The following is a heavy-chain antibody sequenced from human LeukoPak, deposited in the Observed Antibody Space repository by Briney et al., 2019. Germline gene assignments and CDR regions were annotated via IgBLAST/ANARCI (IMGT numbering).Heavy chain of an antibody. D-gene: IGHD4-17*01. CDR2: ISSSRTYI. V-gene: IGHV3-21*01. CDR3: AKADGDKPLDY. J-gene: IGHJ4*02. CDR1: GFTFSSYS. Sequence: GGSPTLSCAASGFTFSSYSMNWVRQAPGKGLEWVSSISSSRTYIYYAHTVQLRFTVSRDNAKNSVYLHMNSLRADDTGVYYCAKADGDKPLDYWGQGALVT.